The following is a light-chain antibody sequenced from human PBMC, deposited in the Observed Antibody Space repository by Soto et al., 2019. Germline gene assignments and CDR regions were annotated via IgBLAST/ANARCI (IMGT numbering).Light chain of an antibody. J-gene: IGKJ5*01. CDR2: DAS. Sequence: AIHLTQSPSSLSASVGDRVTITCRASQGISSALAWYQHKPGRPPRVLIYDASSLQSGVPSRFSGSESGTECTLTISSLQPEDSATYYCQQLNSCPFTFGQGTRLEIK. V-gene: IGKV1-13*02. CDR1: QGISSA. CDR3: QQLNSCPFT.